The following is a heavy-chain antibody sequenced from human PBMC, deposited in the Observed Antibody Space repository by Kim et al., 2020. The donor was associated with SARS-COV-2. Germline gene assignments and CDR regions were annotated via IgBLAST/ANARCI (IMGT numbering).Heavy chain of an antibody. CDR2: ITGRGDTI. CDR1: GFTFSTYS. J-gene: IGHJ4*01. Sequence: GGSLRLSCAASGFTFSTYSMSWVRQAPGKGLEWVSVITGRGDTIFNADSVKGRFFISRDNSKNTLDLQMNSLRAEDTAIYYCARSLLMQPFDSWGRGTLVTVSS. D-gene: IGHD3-16*01. CDR3: ARSLLMQPFDS. V-gene: IGHV3-23*01.